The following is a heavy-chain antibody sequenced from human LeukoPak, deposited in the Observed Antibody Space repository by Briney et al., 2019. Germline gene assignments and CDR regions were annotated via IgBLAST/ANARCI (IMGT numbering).Heavy chain of an antibody. CDR2: ISSSSTII. J-gene: IGHJ1*01. Sequence: GGSLRLSCAASGFTFSSYSMNWVRQAPGKGLEWISYISSSSTIISYADSVKGRFTISRDSAKNSLHLQMNSLRAEDTAVYYCARDTGYYDFWSGYYEHWGQGTLVTVSS. CDR3: ARDTGYYDFWSGYYEH. CDR1: GFTFSSYS. D-gene: IGHD3-3*01. V-gene: IGHV3-48*01.